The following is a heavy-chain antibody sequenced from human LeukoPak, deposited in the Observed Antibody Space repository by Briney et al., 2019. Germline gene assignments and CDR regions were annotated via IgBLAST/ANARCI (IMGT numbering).Heavy chain of an antibody. CDR1: GGSISSGGYY. J-gene: IGHJ4*02. Sequence: SETLSLTCTVSGGSISSGGYYWSWIRQPPGKGLEWIGYIYHSGSTYYNPSLKSRVTISVDRSKNQFSLKLSSVTAADTAVYYCARVDGSSTYYFDYWGQGTLVTVYS. CDR3: ARVDGSSTYYFDY. V-gene: IGHV4-30-2*01. D-gene: IGHD3-9*01. CDR2: IYHSGST.